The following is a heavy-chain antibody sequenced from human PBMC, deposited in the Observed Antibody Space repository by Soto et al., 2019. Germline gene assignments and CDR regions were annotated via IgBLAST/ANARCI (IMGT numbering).Heavy chain of an antibody. CDR1: GYTFSNYY. V-gene: IGHV1-69*08. D-gene: IGHD6-6*01. J-gene: IGHJ6*03. CDR3: AREGIAARPVFYYYMDV. Sequence: GASVKVSCKASGYTFSNYYMHWVRQAPGQGLEWMGRINPILRTTNYAQKFQGRVTITADKSTSTAYMELSSLRSEDTAVYYCAREGIAARPVFYYYMDVWGKGTTVTVSS. CDR2: INPILRTT.